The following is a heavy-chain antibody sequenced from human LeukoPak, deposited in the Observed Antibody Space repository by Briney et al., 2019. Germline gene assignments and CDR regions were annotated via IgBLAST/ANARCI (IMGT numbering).Heavy chain of an antibody. CDR3: AKAPPEDYYFDY. Sequence: GGSLRLSCAASGFTFSSYGMHWVRQAPGKGLEWVAFIRYDGSNKYYADSVKSRFTISRDNSKNTLYLQMNSLRAEDTAVYYCAKAPPEDYYFDYWGQGTLVTVSS. D-gene: IGHD3/OR15-3a*01. V-gene: IGHV3-30*02. J-gene: IGHJ4*02. CDR1: GFTFSSYG. CDR2: IRYDGSNK.